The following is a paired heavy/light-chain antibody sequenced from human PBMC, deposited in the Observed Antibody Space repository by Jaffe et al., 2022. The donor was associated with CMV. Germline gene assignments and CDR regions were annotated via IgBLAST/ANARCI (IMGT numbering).Light chain of an antibody. Sequence: EIVMTQSPATLSVSPGERATLFCRASQSVSSNLAWYQQKPGQAPRLLIYGASTRATGIPARFSGSGSGTEFTLTISSLQSEDFAVYYCQQYNNWPPMYTFGQGTKLEIK. CDR1: QSVSSN. CDR2: GAS. J-gene: IGKJ2*01. CDR3: QQYNNWPPMYT. V-gene: IGKV3-15*01.
Heavy chain of an antibody. Sequence: EVQLVESGGGLIQPGGSLRLSCAASGLTVSSNYMSWVRQAPGKGLEWVSLIYSGGSTYYADSVKGRFTISRDNSQNTLYLQMNSLRAEDTAVYYCGRESHSGSYHYYYGMDVWGQGTTVTVSS. V-gene: IGHV3-53*01. CDR3: GRESHSGSYHYYYGMDV. CDR1: GLTVSSNY. CDR2: IYSGGST. D-gene: IGHD1-26*01. J-gene: IGHJ6*02.